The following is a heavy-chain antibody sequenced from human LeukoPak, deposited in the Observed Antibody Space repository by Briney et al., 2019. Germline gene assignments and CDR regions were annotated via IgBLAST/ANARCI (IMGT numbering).Heavy chain of an antibody. V-gene: IGHV3-30*03. D-gene: IGHD3-22*01. CDR2: ISYDGSNK. Sequence: GGSLRLSCAASGFTFKSYGMHWVRQAPGKGLEWVAVISYDGSNKYYADSVKGRFTISRDNSKNTLYLQMNSLRAEDTAVYYCARGLGIVVVNYFDYWGQGTLVTVSS. J-gene: IGHJ4*02. CDR1: GFTFKSYG. CDR3: ARGLGIVVVNYFDY.